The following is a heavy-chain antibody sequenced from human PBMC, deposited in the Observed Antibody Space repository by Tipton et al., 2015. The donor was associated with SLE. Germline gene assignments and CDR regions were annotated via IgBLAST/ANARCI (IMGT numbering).Heavy chain of an antibody. J-gene: IGHJ4*02. CDR2: ISYDGSNK. CDR1: GFTFSIYT. D-gene: IGHD7-27*01. CDR3: AREGNWAGEVDY. Sequence: SLRLSCAASGFTFSIYTMHWVRQAPGKGLEWVAIISYDGSNKYYADSVKGRFTISRDNSKNTLYLQMNSLRAEDTAVYYCAREGNWAGEVDYWGQGTLVTVSS. V-gene: IGHV3-30*04.